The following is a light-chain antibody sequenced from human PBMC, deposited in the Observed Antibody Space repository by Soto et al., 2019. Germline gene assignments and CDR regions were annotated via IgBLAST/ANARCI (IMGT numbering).Light chain of an antibody. CDR1: QSVSANY. V-gene: IGKV3-20*01. CDR2: GAS. CDR3: HQYDNSPWT. J-gene: IGKJ1*01. Sequence: EIVLTQSPGTRSLSPGERATLSCRASQSVSANYLAWYQQKPGQAPRLPIYGASSRATGIPDRFSGSGSGTDFTLTIRRLEPEDFAVYYCHQYDNSPWTFGQGTKVDIK.